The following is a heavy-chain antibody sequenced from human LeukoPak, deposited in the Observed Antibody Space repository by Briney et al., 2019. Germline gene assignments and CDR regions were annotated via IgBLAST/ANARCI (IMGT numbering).Heavy chain of an antibody. V-gene: IGHV4-39*01. CDR3: ARHSGSGSLSRPFDP. J-gene: IGHJ5*02. D-gene: IGHD3-10*01. CDR2: VYYTGST. CDR1: GASVTSGGFY. Sequence: SETLSLTCTVSGASVTSGGFYWGWLRQSPGKGLQWIATVYYTGSTYYNPSLKSRVTISIGTSKNQFSLNLRSLIAADTAVYYCARHSGSGSLSRPFDPWGRGTLVTVSS.